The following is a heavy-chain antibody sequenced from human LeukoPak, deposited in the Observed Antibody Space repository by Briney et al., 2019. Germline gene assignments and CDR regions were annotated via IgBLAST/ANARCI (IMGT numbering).Heavy chain of an antibody. Sequence: PGGSLRLSCAASGFTFDDYGMSWVRQAPGKGLEWVSGINWNGGSTGYADSVKGRFTISRDNAKNSVYLQMNSLRAEDTALYHCARVRSGWYYFDYWGQGTLVTVSS. CDR3: ARVRSGWYYFDY. CDR1: GFTFDDYG. CDR2: INWNGGST. V-gene: IGHV3-20*01. D-gene: IGHD6-19*01. J-gene: IGHJ4*02.